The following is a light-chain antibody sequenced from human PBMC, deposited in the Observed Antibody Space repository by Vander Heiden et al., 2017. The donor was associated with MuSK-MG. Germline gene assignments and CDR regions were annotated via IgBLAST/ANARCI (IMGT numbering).Light chain of an antibody. Sequence: DIQMTQSPSSLSASVGDRVTITCRASQNIRESLAWYQQKPGKAPKLLVYAASRLQSGVPSRFSGSGSGTDYTLSISSLQPDDFATYYCHQYYYTLVTFGPGTKVDI. V-gene: IGKV1-NL1*01. CDR2: AAS. J-gene: IGKJ3*01. CDR1: QNIRES. CDR3: HQYYYTLVT.